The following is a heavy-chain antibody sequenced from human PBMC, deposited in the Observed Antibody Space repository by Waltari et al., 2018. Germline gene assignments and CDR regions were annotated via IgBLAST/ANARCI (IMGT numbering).Heavy chain of an antibody. J-gene: IGHJ4*02. CDR3: VRWRWEQSEFDY. Sequence: EGQLVESGGGLVQPGGSLVLSCAGSGFSFVSYWMCWVRPAPGKGREWVANVKPDGGEKHYVDSVKGRFTMSRDNAKNSVYLQMNSLRVEDTAVYYCVRWRWEQSEFDYWGQGTLVTVSS. D-gene: IGHD1-26*01. CDR2: VKPDGGEK. V-gene: IGHV3-7*01. CDR1: GFSFVSYW.